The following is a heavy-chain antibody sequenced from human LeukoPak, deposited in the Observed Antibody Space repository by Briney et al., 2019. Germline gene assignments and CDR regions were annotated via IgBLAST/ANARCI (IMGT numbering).Heavy chain of an antibody. CDR2: IYSGGNT. J-gene: IGHJ4*02. V-gene: IGHV3-53*01. D-gene: IGHD6-13*01. CDR1: GFTFNSYA. Sequence: GGSLRLSCAASGFTFNSYAMSWVRQAPGKGLEWVSVIYSGGNTYYADSVKGRFTISRDNSKNTLYLQMNSLRAEDTAVYYCARDLLAAGGGPQWGQGTLVTVSS. CDR3: ARDLLAAGGGPQ.